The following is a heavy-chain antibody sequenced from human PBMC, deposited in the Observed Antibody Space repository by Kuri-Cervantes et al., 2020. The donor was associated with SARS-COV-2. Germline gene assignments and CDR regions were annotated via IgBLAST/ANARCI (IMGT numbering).Heavy chain of an antibody. CDR1: GGSISSYY. J-gene: IGHJ3*02. V-gene: IGHV4-59*01. Sequence: SETLSLTCTVSGGSISSYYWSWIRQPPGKGLEWIGYIYYTGSTSYHPSLKSRLTISVDTSKDQIYLRLTSVTAADTAVYYCATPGGYSYGFSYAFDIWGQGTMVTVSS. D-gene: IGHD5-18*01. CDR2: IYYTGST. CDR3: ATPGGYSYGFSYAFDI.